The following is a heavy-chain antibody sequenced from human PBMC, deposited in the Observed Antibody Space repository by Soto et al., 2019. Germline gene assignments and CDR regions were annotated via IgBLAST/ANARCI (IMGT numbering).Heavy chain of an antibody. CDR1: GYTFTSYA. CDR2: INAGNGNT. CDR3: AREGSIAVAGLYNWFDP. Sequence: ASVKVSCKASGYTFTSYAMHWVRQAPGQRLEWMGWINAGNGNTKYSQKFQGRVTITRDTSASTAYMELSSLRSEDTAVYYCAREGSIAVAGLYNWFDPWGQGTLVTVSS. J-gene: IGHJ5*02. V-gene: IGHV1-3*01. D-gene: IGHD6-19*01.